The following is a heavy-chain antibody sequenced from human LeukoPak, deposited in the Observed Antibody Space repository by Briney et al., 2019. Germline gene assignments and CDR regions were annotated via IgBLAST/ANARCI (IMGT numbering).Heavy chain of an antibody. Sequence: KPGGSLRLSCTASGFTFSDCDMNWFRQAPGKGLEWVSSISSSSSYIYYADSVKGRFTISRDNAKNSLYLQMNSLRAEDTAVYYCARDGSGRGWFDPWGQGTLVTVSS. CDR2: ISSSSSYI. D-gene: IGHD3-10*01. CDR1: GFTFSDCD. J-gene: IGHJ5*02. CDR3: ARDGSGRGWFDP. V-gene: IGHV3-21*01.